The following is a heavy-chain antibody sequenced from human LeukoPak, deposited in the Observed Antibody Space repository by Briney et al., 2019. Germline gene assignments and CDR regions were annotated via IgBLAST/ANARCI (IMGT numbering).Heavy chain of an antibody. CDR3: ARGNYDYVWGGIDY. D-gene: IGHD3-16*01. J-gene: IGHJ4*02. Sequence: SETLSLTCTVSGGSISSSSYYWGWIRQPPGKGPEWIGSIYYSGSTYYNPSLKSRVTISVDTSKNQFSLKLSSVTAADTAMYYCARGNYDYVWGGIDYWGQGTLVTVSS. CDR2: IYYSGST. CDR1: GGSISSSSYY. V-gene: IGHV4-39*01.